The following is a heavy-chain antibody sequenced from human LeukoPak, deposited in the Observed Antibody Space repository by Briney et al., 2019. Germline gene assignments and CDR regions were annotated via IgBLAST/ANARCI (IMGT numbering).Heavy chain of an antibody. V-gene: IGHV1-2*02. CDR1: GYTFSDYQ. J-gene: IGHJ6*03. Sequence: ASVKASCKTSGYTFSDYQLHWVRQAPGQALEWMGKINPKSAGTHWTQRFEGRFTMTRDSSINSAYMTLTGLTSDDTGVYYCARDGEATRPCTDGVCYYFSSYMDVWGKGTSVIVS. D-gene: IGHD2-8*01. CDR2: INPKSAGT. CDR3: ARDGEATRPCTDGVCYYFSSYMDV.